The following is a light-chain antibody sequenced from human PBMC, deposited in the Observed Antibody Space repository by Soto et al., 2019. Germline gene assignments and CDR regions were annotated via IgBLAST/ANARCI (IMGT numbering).Light chain of an antibody. CDR3: GTWDTSLTAGV. Sequence: QSVLTQPPSVSAAAGQKVTISCSGSTSNIGTNYVSWFQQLPGTAPKLLIYDNTMRPSGIPDRFSGSKSGTSATLAITGLQTGDEADYYRGTWDTSLTAGVFGGGTKLTVL. CDR2: DNT. CDR1: TSNIGTNY. J-gene: IGLJ3*02. V-gene: IGLV1-51*01.